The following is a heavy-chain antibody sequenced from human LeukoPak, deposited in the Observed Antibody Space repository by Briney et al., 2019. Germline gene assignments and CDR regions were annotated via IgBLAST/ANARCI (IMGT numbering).Heavy chain of an antibody. CDR3: AKDWGITMIT. CDR1: GFSFDDYG. D-gene: IGHD3-22*01. V-gene: IGHV3-43*02. Sequence: GGSLSLSCAASGFSFDDYGKHWVRQAPGKGLEWVSLISGDGGRAFYADSVKGRFTISRDNDKNSLFLQMNSLRIEDTALYYCAKDWGITMITWGQGTMVTVSS. CDR2: ISGDGGRA. J-gene: IGHJ3*01.